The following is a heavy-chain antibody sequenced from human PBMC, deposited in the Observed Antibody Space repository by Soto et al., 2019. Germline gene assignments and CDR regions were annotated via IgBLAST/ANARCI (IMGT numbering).Heavy chain of an antibody. J-gene: IGHJ4*02. Sequence: EVQLLESGGGLVQPGGSLRLSCAASGFTFSTYAMAWVRQAPGKGLEWVSVSSGSGDCTYYVDSVKGRFTISRDNSKNTLYLQMNSLRAEDTAQYYCAKDYGGNPFDYWGQGTLVTFSS. CDR3: AKDYGGNPFDY. CDR2: SSGSGDCT. CDR1: GFTFSTYA. V-gene: IGHV3-23*01. D-gene: IGHD4-17*01.